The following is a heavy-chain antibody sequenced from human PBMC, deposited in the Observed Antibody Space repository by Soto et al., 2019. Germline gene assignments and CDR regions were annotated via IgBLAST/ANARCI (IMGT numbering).Heavy chain of an antibody. CDR2: IIPILGIA. J-gene: IGHJ4*02. Sequence: QVQLVQSGAEVKKPGSSVKVSCKASGGTFSSYTISWVRQAPGQGLEWMGRIIPILGIANYAQKFQGRVTXXAXKXXSTAYMELSSLRSEDTAVYYCARAFPVVGTAHPEYWGQGTLVTVSS. CDR1: GGTFSSYT. CDR3: ARAFPVVGTAHPEY. V-gene: IGHV1-69*02. D-gene: IGHD2-21*02.